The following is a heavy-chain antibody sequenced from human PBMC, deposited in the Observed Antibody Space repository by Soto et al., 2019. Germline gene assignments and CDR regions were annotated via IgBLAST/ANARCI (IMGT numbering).Heavy chain of an antibody. CDR1: GYTFTSYG. V-gene: IGHV1-18*01. Sequence: ASVKVSFKASGYTFTSYGISWVRQAPGQGLEWMGWISAYNGNTNYAQKLQGRVTMTTDTSTSTAYMELRSLRSDDTAVYYCARGRAYSGTTDAFDIWGQGTMVTVSS. J-gene: IGHJ3*02. CDR3: ARGRAYSGTTDAFDI. D-gene: IGHD1-26*01. CDR2: ISAYNGNT.